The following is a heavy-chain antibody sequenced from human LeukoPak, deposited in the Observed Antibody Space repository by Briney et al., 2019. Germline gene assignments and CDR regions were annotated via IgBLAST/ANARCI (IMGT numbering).Heavy chain of an antibody. Sequence: GPTLLKPTQTLTLTCTFSGFSLNTPGVGVGWIRQPPGKALEWLALIYWNNDNRYSPYLRSRLTISKDTSKSQVVLTMTKMDPVDTATYYCAHYGDYRFLYYFDDWGQGTLVTVSS. CDR1: GFSLNTPGVG. CDR3: AHYGDYRFLYYFDD. V-gene: IGHV2-5*01. CDR2: IYWNNDN. D-gene: IGHD4-17*01. J-gene: IGHJ4*02.